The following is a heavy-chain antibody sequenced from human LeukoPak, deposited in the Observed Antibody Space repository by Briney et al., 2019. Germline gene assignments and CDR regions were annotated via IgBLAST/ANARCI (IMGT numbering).Heavy chain of an antibody. J-gene: IGHJ3*02. V-gene: IGHV4-59*08. Sequence: SETLSHTRTVSGGSISSYFWSWLGQPPGKGLEWIGYIYYSGSTNYNPSLKSRVTISVDTSKNQFSLKLSYVTAADTAVYYCARITTAFFLGYALDIWGQGTMVTVSS. CDR3: ARITTAFFLGYALDI. D-gene: IGHD4-11*01. CDR2: IYYSGST. CDR1: GGSISSYF.